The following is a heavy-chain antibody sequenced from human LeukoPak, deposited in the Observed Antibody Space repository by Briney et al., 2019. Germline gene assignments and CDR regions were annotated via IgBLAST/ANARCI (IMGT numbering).Heavy chain of an antibody. CDR2: ISGYNGNT. J-gene: IGHJ4*02. D-gene: IGHD3-10*01. CDR3: ARIGYYYGSGTLYYFDY. V-gene: IGHV1-18*01. CDR1: GYTFTSYG. Sequence: ASVKVSCKASGYTFTSYGISWVRQAPGQGLEWMGWISGYNGNTNYAQKLQGRVTMTTDTSTSTAYMELRSLRSDDTAVYYCARIGYYYGSGTLYYFDYWGQGTLVTVSS.